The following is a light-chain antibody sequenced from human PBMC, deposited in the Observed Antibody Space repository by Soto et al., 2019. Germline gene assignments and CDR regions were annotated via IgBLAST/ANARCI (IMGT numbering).Light chain of an antibody. Sequence: EIVMTQSPATLSVSPGERATLSCRASQSLSTNLAWYQQKPGQSPRLLIYGASTRATGVPARFSGSGSGTEFTLTISSRQSEDFAVYYCHQYTNWPPWTFGQGTKVVIK. V-gene: IGKV3-15*01. J-gene: IGKJ1*01. CDR1: QSLSTN. CDR3: HQYTNWPPWT. CDR2: GAS.